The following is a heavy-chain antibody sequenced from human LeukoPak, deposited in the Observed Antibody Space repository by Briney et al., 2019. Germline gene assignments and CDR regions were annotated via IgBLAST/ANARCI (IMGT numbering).Heavy chain of an antibody. CDR2: MNPNSGNT. Sequence: GASVKASCKASGYTFTNYGINWVRQATGQGLEWMGWMNPNSGNTGYAQKFQGRVTMTRNTSISTAYMELSSLRSEDTAVYYCARFPRARDKWAHYYYYGMDVWGQGTTVTVSS. D-gene: IGHD2-8*01. CDR3: ARFPRARDKWAHYYYYGMDV. J-gene: IGHJ6*02. V-gene: IGHV1-8*02. CDR1: GYTFTNYG.